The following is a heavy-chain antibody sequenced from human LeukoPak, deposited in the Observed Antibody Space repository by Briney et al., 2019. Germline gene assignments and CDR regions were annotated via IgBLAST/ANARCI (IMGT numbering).Heavy chain of an antibody. J-gene: IGHJ3*02. V-gene: IGHV3-7*01. CDR1: GFTFSSYW. CDR2: IKQEGSEK. Sequence: GGSLRLSCAASGFTFSSYWMSWVRQAPGKGLEWVASIKQEGSEKYYVDSVKGRFTISRDNAKNSLYLQMNSLRAEDTAVYYCARAILLWFGELPTAFDIWGQGTMVTVSS. D-gene: IGHD3-10*01. CDR3: ARAILLWFGELPTAFDI.